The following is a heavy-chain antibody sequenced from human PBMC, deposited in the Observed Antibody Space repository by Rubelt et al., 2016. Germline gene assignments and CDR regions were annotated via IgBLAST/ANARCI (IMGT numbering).Heavy chain of an antibody. D-gene: IGHD2-15*01. CDR3: AHRLGCSRGTCYPWVG. CDR2: IYWDDDK. Sequence: QITLKESGPTLVKPTQTLTLTCTFSGFSLSTSGVGVGWIRQPPGKALDWLALIYWDDDKRYSPSLKSRLTITKDTSKNQVVRTMTNMDPVDTATDYCAHRLGCSRGTCYPWVGWGQGTLVTVSS. CDR1: GFSLSTSGVG. J-gene: IGHJ4*02. V-gene: IGHV2-5*02.